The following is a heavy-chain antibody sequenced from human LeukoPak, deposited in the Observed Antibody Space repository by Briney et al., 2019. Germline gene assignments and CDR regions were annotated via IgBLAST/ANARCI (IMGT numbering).Heavy chain of an antibody. CDR2: ISADGKA. D-gene: IGHD1-26*01. V-gene: IGHV3-43*02. J-gene: IGHJ6*02. CDR3: ATWAFYHDLDV. Sequence: PGGSLRLSCAASGMNFERYAMHWVRQRPGKGLEWVGVISADGKADHADAVKGRFTVSRDNSKDSLSLQMSSLRDEDTALHYCATWAFYHDLDVWGQGTTVIVSS. CDR1: GMNFERYA.